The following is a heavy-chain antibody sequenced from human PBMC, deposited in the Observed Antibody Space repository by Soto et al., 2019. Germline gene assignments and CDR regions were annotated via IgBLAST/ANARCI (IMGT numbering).Heavy chain of an antibody. CDR1: GFTFSGHA. V-gene: IGHV3-23*01. D-gene: IGHD2-2*01. Sequence: EVQLLESGGGLVQPGGSLRLSCEASGFTFSGHAMSWVRQAPGKGLEWVSAISGSDAGTFDADSVRGRFTISRDNSKNTLYLHMTSLRVEDTAIYYCTKDPCTRSSCYFDFWGQGSLVTVSS. J-gene: IGHJ4*02. CDR2: ISGSDAGT. CDR3: TKDPCTRSSCYFDF.